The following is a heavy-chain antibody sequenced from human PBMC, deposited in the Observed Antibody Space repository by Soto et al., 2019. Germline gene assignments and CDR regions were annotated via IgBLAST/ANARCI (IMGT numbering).Heavy chain of an antibody. J-gene: IGHJ4*02. D-gene: IGHD1-1*01. CDR3: PRGRYGDY. CDR1: GYAFTTYG. V-gene: IGHV1-18*01. CDR2: ISAHNGNT. Sequence: QVHLVQSGAEVKKPGASVKVSCKGSGYAFTTYGITWVRQAPGQGLEWMGWISAHNGNTNYAQKLQGSVTVTRDTSTSTAYMELRSLRSDDTAVYYCPRGRYGDYWGQGALVTVSS.